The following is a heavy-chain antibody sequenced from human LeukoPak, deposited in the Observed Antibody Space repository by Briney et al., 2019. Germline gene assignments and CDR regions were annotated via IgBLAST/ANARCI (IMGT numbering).Heavy chain of an antibody. CDR2: ISSSSSTI. V-gene: IGHV3-48*04. Sequence: GGSPRLPWAASGFTFSSDSMDWVRQAPRKGLEWVSYISSSSSTIYYADSVKGRFTISRDNAKNSLYLQMNSLRAEDTAVYYCARVMITFGGVIGPGPFDYWGQGTLVTVSS. CDR1: GFTFSSDS. J-gene: IGHJ4*02. CDR3: ARVMITFGGVIGPGPFDY. D-gene: IGHD3-16*02.